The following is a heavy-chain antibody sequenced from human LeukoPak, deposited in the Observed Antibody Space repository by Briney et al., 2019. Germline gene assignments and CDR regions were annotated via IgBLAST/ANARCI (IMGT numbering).Heavy chain of an antibody. CDR3: ARVGGDYFDFDY. CDR1: GGSISSYY. CDR2: IHYSGST. Sequence: SETLSLTCTVSGGSISSYYWSWIRQPPGKGLEWIGYIHYSGSTNYNPSLKSRVTISVDTSKNQFSLKLSSVTAADTAVYYCARVGGDYFDFDYWGQGTLVTVSS. D-gene: IGHD4-17*01. V-gene: IGHV4-59*01. J-gene: IGHJ4*02.